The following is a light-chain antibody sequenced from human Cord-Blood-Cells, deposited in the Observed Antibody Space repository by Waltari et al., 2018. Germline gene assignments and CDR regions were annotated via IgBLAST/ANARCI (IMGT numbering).Light chain of an antibody. V-gene: IGLV2-14*03. Sequence: QSALTQPASVSGSPGQSITISCTGTSRDVGGYNYVSWYQQHPGKAPKLMIYDGSNRPSGVSTRFSGSKSGNPASLTNSGLQAEDEADYYCSSYTSSSTWVFGGGTKLTVL. CDR2: DGS. J-gene: IGLJ3*02. CDR3: SSYTSSSTWV. CDR1: SRDVGGYNY.